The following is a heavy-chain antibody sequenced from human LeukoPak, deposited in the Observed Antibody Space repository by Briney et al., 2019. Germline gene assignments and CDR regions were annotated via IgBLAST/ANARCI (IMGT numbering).Heavy chain of an antibody. CDR3: AALDYGGNPVYFDY. D-gene: IGHD4-23*01. V-gene: IGHV1-58*01. J-gene: IGHJ4*02. CDR1: GFTFTSSA. Sequence: SVKVSCKASGFTFTSSAVQWVRQARGQRLEWIGGIVVGSGNTNYAQKFQERVTITRDMSTSTAYMELSSLRSEDTAVYYCAALDYGGNPVYFDYWGQGTLVTVSS. CDR2: IVVGSGNT.